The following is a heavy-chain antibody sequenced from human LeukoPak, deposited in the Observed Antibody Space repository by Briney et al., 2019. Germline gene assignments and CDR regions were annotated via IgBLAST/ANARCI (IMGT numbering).Heavy chain of an antibody. CDR3: ARVRSAAAGPLDY. V-gene: IGHV3-21*01. J-gene: IGHJ4*02. CDR1: GFAFSTYS. D-gene: IGHD6-13*01. Sequence: PGGSLRLSCAASGFAFSTYSMNWVRQAPGKGLEWVSSISTTSRYIYYADSVKGRFTISRDNAKDSLYLQMNRLRADDTAVYHCARVRSAAAGPLDYWGQGTLVTVSS. CDR2: ISTTSRYI.